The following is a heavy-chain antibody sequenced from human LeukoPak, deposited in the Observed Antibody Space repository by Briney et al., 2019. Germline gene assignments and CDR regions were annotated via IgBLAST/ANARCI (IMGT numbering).Heavy chain of an antibody. J-gene: IGHJ6*03. CDR2: IYTSGST. D-gene: IGHD6-13*01. V-gene: IGHV4-61*02. CDR1: GGSISSGSYY. Sequence: NPSQTLSLTCTVSGGSISSGSYYWSCIRQPAGKGLEWSGRIYTSGSTNYNPSLKSPVTISVDTSKNQFSLKLSSVTAADTAVYYCARDRSSSSWYYYYYMDVWGKGTTVTVSS. CDR3: ARDRSSSSWYYYYYMDV.